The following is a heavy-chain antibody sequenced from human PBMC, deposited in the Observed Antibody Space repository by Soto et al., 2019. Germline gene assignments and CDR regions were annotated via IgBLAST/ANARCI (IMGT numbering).Heavy chain of an antibody. CDR3: AKAYGSRDRPHPNYFDY. CDR1: GFTFDDYA. V-gene: IGHV3-43D*03. J-gene: IGHJ4*02. CDR2: ISWDGGST. D-gene: IGHD3-22*01. Sequence: GGSLRLSCAASGFTFDDYAMHWVRQAPGKGLEWVSLISWDGGSTYYADSVKGRFTISRDNSKNSLYLQMNSLRAEDTALYYCAKAYGSRDRPHPNYFDYWGQGTLVTVSS.